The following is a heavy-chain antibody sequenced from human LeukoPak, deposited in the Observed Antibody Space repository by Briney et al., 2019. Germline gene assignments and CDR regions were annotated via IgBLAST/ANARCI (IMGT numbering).Heavy chain of an antibody. CDR3: ARGLYSTIFGVVTNLHY. D-gene: IGHD3-3*01. J-gene: IGHJ4*02. V-gene: IGHV1-8*02. Sequence: ASVKVSCKASGYTFSGHYMHWVRQATGQGLEWMGWMNPNSGNTGYAQKFQGRVTMTRNTSISTAYMELSSLRSEDTAVYYCARGLYSTIFGVVTNLHYWGQGTLVTVSS. CDR1: GYTFSGHY. CDR2: MNPNSGNT.